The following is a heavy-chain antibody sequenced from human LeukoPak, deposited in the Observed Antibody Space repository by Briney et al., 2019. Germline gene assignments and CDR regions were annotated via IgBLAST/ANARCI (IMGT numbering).Heavy chain of an antibody. J-gene: IGHJ4*02. V-gene: IGHV3-33*05. CDR1: GFTYSTYG. Sequence: PGGSLRLSCAASGFTYSTYGMHWVRQAPGKGLEWVAVILNDGGQQHYADSVKGRFTISRDNSKNTLYLQMSSLRAEDTAVYYCARDSITGDNSLDCWGRGTLVTVSS. CDR2: ILNDGGQQ. CDR3: ARDSITGDNSLDC. D-gene: IGHD7-27*01.